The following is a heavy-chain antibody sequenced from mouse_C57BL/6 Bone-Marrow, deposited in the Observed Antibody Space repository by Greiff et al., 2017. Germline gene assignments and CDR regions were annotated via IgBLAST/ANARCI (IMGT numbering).Heavy chain of an antibody. CDR1: GFTFTDYY. V-gene: IGHV1-36*01. CDR2: VDPYNGGT. J-gene: IGHJ4*01. CDR3: EREWLLYYAMDD. Sequence: EVQLQQSGPVLVKPGPSVKISCKASGFTFTDYYMHWVKQSHGKSLEWIGLVDPYNGGTIYNKKFKGKATLNVDTYSSPAYMELNSLTSEYSAVYDCEREWLLYYAMDDWGQGISVTVSS. D-gene: IGHD2-3*01.